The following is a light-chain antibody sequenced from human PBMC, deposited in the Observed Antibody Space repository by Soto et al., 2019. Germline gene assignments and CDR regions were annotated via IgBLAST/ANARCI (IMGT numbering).Light chain of an antibody. CDR2: KAS. CDR1: PSVSSW. Sequence: DIQMTQSPSTLSASVGDRVTISCRASPSVSSWLAWYQQKPGKAPKLLLYKASSLESGVPSRFSDSGSGTEFTLTISSLQPDDFATDYCQQYNSYPWTFGQGTKVEIK. V-gene: IGKV1-5*03. CDR3: QQYNSYPWT. J-gene: IGKJ1*01.